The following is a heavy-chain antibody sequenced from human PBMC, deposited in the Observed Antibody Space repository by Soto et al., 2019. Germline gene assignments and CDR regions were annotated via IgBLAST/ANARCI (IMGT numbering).Heavy chain of an antibody. D-gene: IGHD3-22*01. J-gene: IGHJ4*02. CDR2: ISAYNGNT. CDR3: AGGGYYDNSGYGAGLNY. V-gene: IGHV1-18*04. CDR1: GYTFTSYG. Sequence: GASVKVSCKASGYTFTSYGISWVRQAPGQGLEWMGWISAYNGNTNYAQKLQGRVTMTTGESKSTAYMELRSLRSDDTAVYYCAGGGYYDNSGYGAGLNYWGQGTLVTVSS.